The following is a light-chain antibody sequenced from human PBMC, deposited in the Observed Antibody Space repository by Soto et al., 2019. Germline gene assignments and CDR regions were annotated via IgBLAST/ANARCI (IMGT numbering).Light chain of an antibody. CDR2: DAS. J-gene: IGKJ2*01. CDR1: QSVSSSY. Sequence: ELVLPQSPATLSLSPGERATLSCGASQSVSSSYLAWYQQKPGLAPRLLIYDASSRATGIPDRFSGRWSGTDFTLTISRTEPEDFAVYYCQHYGSSPYTCSQGTKLEIK. V-gene: IGKV3D-20*01. CDR3: QHYGSSPYT.